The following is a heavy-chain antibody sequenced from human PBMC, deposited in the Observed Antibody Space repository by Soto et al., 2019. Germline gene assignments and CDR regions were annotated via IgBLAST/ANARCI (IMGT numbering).Heavy chain of an antibody. CDR3: ARGGRWLHQYYFDY. J-gene: IGHJ4*02. Sequence: PSETLSLTCTVSGGSINKYYWSWIRQAPGKGLEYVSAISSNGGSTYYADSVKGRFTISRDNSKNTLYLQMGSLRAEDMAVYYCARGGRWLHQYYFDYWGQGTLVTVSS. CDR2: ISSNGGST. D-gene: IGHD1-26*01. V-gene: IGHV3-64*02. CDR1: GGSINKYY.